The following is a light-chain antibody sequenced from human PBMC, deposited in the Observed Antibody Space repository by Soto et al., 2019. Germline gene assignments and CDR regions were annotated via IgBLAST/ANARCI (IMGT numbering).Light chain of an antibody. CDR3: ATWYSSTAV. CDR1: SGINVDSYG. CDR2: YESDSDK. J-gene: IGLJ3*02. Sequence: QLVLTQPTSLSASPGASARFTCTFRSGINVDSYGIYWYQQKPGSLPRYLLKYESDSDKQQGSGVPSRFSGSKDASSNAGPLLHSGLRSEDEADYYCATWYSSTAVFGGGTKVTVL. V-gene: IGLV5-39*01.